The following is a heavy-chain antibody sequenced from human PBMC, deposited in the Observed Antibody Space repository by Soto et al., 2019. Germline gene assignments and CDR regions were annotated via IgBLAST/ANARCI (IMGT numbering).Heavy chain of an antibody. CDR2: IYYSGST. CDR1: GGSISSSSYY. V-gene: IGHV4-39*01. Sequence: KSSETLSLTCTVSGGSISSSSYYWGWIRQPPGKGLEWIGSIYYSGSTYYNPSLKSRVTISVDTSKNQFSLKLSSVTAADTAVYYCARLVVGYCTNGVCPMWRYSYYGMDVWGQGTTVTVYS. J-gene: IGHJ6*02. D-gene: IGHD2-8*01. CDR3: ARLVVGYCTNGVCPMWRYSYYGMDV.